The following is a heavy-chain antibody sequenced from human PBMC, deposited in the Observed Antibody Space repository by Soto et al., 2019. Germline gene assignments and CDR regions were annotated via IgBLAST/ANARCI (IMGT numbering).Heavy chain of an antibody. Sequence: QVQLQESGPGLVKPSQTLSLTCTVSGGSISSGGYYWSWIRPHPGKGLEWIGYIYYSGSTYYNPSLNSRVTISVDTSKNQCSLKLSSVTAADTAVYYCAGVGYSYGYADYWGQGTLVTVSS. CDR1: GGSISSGGYY. CDR2: IYYSGST. CDR3: AGVGYSYGYADY. D-gene: IGHD5-18*01. V-gene: IGHV4-31*03. J-gene: IGHJ4*02.